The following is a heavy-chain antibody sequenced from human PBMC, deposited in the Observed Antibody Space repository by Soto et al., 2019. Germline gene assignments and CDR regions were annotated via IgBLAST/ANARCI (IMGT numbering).Heavy chain of an antibody. Sequence: PGGSLRLSCAASGFTFSSYSMNWVRQAPGKGLEWVSYISSSSSTIYYADSVKGRFTISRDNAKNSLYLQMNSLRDEDTAVYYCARDLTALRLVVVITPDAFDIWGQGTMVTVSS. J-gene: IGHJ3*02. V-gene: IGHV3-48*02. CDR1: GFTFSSYS. CDR2: ISSSSSTI. CDR3: ARDLTALRLVVVITPDAFDI. D-gene: IGHD3-22*01.